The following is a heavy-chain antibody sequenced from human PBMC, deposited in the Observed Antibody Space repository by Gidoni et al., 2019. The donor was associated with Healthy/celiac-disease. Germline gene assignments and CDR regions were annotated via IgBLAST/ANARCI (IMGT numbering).Heavy chain of an antibody. Sequence: QVQLVQTGAEVKKPGSSVKVSCKASGGTVSSSATSWVRQAPGPGLEWMGGSIPFFGTANYAQKFQGRVTITADKSTCTAYMALSSLRSEDTAVYYCARGTIFGVVIKASYYYSGMYVWGQGTTVTVSS. CDR3: ARGTIFGVVIKASYYYSGMYV. CDR2: SIPFFGTA. D-gene: IGHD3-3*01. V-gene: IGHV1-69*06. CDR1: GGTVSSSA. J-gene: IGHJ6*02.